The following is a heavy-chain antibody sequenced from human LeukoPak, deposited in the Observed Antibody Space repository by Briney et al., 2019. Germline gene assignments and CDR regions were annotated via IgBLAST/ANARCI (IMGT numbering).Heavy chain of an antibody. D-gene: IGHD6-6*01. CDR1: GYTFTGYY. V-gene: IGHV1-2*02. CDR3: ARGVRIAARLRFWFDP. J-gene: IGHJ5*02. CDR2: INPNSGGT. Sequence: ASVTVSCKASGYTFTGYYMHWVRQAPGQGLEWMGWINPNSGGTNYAQKFQGRVTMTRDTSISTAYMELSRLRSDDTAVYYCARGVRIAARLRFWFDPWGQGTLVTVSS.